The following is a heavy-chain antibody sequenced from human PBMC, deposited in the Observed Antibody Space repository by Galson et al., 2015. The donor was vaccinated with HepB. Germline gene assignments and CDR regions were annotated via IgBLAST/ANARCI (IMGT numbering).Heavy chain of an antibody. CDR1: GFTFSEDY. D-gene: IGHD3-10*01. V-gene: IGHV3-11*06. Sequence: SLRLSCAVSGFTFSEDYMTWIRQAPGKGLEWVSYISDGASYTNYADSVKGRFTISRDDARNSLYLQMNSLRVEDTAVYYCARAPIVRGVVTFWYFDLWGRGTLVTVSS. CDR2: ISDGASYT. J-gene: IGHJ2*01. CDR3: ARAPIVRGVVTFWYFDL.